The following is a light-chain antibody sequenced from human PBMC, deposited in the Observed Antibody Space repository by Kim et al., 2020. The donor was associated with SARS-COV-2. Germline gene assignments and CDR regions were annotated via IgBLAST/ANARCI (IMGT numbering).Light chain of an antibody. CDR2: RID. J-gene: IGLJ3*02. CDR3: AAWDDSLSGWV. V-gene: IGLV1-47*01. CDR1: SSNIGRNL. Sequence: QSVLTQPPSASGTPGQRVTISCSGSSSNIGRNLVYWYQQLPGTAPKLLIHRIDQRPSGVPDRFSGSKSGTAASLAIGGLRSEDEADYYCAAWDDSLSGWVLGGGTQLTVL.